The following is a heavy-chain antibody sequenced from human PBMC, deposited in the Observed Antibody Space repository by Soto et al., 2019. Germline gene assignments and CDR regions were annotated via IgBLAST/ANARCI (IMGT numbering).Heavy chain of an antibody. Sequence: SETLSLTCAVYDGSFSGYYWSWIRQPPGKGLEWIGEINHSGSTNYNPSLKSRVTISVDTSKNQFSLKLSSVTAADTAVYYCARGAWRRLERKRYNAFDIWGHGTMVTVSS. J-gene: IGHJ3*02. CDR3: ARGAWRRLERKRYNAFDI. CDR2: INHSGST. V-gene: IGHV4-34*01. CDR1: DGSFSGYY. D-gene: IGHD1-1*01.